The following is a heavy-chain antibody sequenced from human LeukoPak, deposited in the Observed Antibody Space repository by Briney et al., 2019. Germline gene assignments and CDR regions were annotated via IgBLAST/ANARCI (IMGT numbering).Heavy chain of an antibody. CDR1: GFTFSSYA. D-gene: IGHD2-2*01. CDR2: ISSNGGST. CDR3: AREIVVVPAYACDI. Sequence: SGGSLRLSCAASGFTFSSYAMHWVRQAPGKGLEYVSAISSNGGSTYYANSVKGRFTISRDNSKNTLYLQMGSLRAEDMAVYYCAREIVVVPAYACDIWGQGTMVTVSS. V-gene: IGHV3-64*01. J-gene: IGHJ3*02.